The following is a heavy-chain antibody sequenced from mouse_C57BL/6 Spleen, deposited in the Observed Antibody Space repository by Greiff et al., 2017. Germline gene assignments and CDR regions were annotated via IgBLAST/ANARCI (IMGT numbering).Heavy chain of an antibody. J-gene: IGHJ3*01. CDR2: INPSSGYT. CDR3: VYDYDAWFAY. CDR1: GYTFTSYT. Sequence: QVQLQQSGAELARPGASVKMSCKASGYTFTSYTMHWVKQRPGQGLEWIGYINPSSGYTKYNQKFKDKATLTADKSSSTAYMQLSSLTSEDSAVYYCVYDYDAWFAYWGQGTLVTVSA. D-gene: IGHD2-4*01. V-gene: IGHV1-4*01.